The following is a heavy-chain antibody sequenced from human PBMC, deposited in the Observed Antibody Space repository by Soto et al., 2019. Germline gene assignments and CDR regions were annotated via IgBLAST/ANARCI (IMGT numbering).Heavy chain of an antibody. CDR3: ATSLSGYYNSY. V-gene: IGHV3-48*03. J-gene: IGHJ4*02. CDR1: GFRLSNFE. Sequence: GVLRLSCAASGFRLSNFEVMWVRQAPGKGLEWVSYISRSGDLTLYADSVRGRFTISRDNAKNSLYMQMNSLRAEDTAVYYCATSLSGYYNSYWGLGTLVTVSS. CDR2: ISRSGDLT. D-gene: IGHD3-22*01.